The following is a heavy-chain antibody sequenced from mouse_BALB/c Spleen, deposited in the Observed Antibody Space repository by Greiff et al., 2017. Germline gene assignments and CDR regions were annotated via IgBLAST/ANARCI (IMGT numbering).Heavy chain of an antibody. Sequence: VQLQQSGAELVRPGASVTLSCKASGYTFTDYEMHWVKQTPVHGLEWIGAIDPETGGTAYNQKFKGKATLTADKSSSTAYMELRSLTSEDSAVYYCTRIYYYGSSYVFDYWGQGTTLTVSS. CDR3: TRIYYYGSSYVFDY. V-gene: IGHV1-15*01. CDR2: IDPETGGT. J-gene: IGHJ2*01. D-gene: IGHD1-1*01. CDR1: GYTFTDYE.